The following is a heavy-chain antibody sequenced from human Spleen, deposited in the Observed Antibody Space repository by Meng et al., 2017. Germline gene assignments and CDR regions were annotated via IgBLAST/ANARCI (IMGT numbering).Heavy chain of an antibody. CDR2: VYGDDDK. Sequence: SGPTLVKPTQTLTLTCTLSGFSLSTSAVGVGWIRQPPGKALEWLALVYGDDDKRYSLSLKSRVTIAKDTSKNQVVHTMTDMDPVDTATYYCAHRPGGERNGFDIWGRGTKVTVSS. J-gene: IGHJ3*02. V-gene: IGHV2-5*02. D-gene: IGHD3-16*01. CDR1: GFSLSTSAVG. CDR3: AHRPGGERNGFDI.